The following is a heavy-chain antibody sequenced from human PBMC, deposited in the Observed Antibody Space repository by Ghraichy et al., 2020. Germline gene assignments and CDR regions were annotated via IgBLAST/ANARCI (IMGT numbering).Heavy chain of an antibody. D-gene: IGHD6-13*01. Sequence: GGSLRLSCEASGFNFNDFWMNWVRQAPGKGLEWVASIKYDGIEEYYFESVRGRFTIFRDNAKNSLYLQMNSLWPDDTAVYYCARDHVAPGVIFDSWGQGTLVTVSS. CDR2: IKYDGIEE. V-gene: IGHV3-7*03. CDR1: GFNFNDFW. CDR3: ARDHVAPGVIFDS. J-gene: IGHJ4*02.